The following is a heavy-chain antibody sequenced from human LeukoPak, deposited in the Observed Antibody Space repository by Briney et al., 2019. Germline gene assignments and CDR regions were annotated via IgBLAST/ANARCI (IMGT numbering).Heavy chain of an antibody. D-gene: IGHD3-10*01. CDR3: ARGGTTYGSGTLRGDY. V-gene: IGHV4-38-2*02. Sequence: SETLSLTCTVSGYSIISGYYWGWIRQPPGKGLDWIGSIYHSGSTYYNPPLKSRVTISVDTSKNEFSLKLSSVTAADTAVYYCARGGTTYGSGTLRGDYWGQGTLVTVSS. CDR2: IYHSGST. J-gene: IGHJ4*02. CDR1: GYSIISGYY.